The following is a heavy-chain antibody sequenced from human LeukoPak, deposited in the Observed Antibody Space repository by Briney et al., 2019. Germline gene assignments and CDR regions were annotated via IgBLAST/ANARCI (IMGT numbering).Heavy chain of an antibody. D-gene: IGHD2-21*01. CDR1: GFTFSSFA. J-gene: IGHJ4*02. CDR3: AKYCGVVCFRNFAS. V-gene: IGHV3-23*01. Sequence: GGSLRLSCAASGFTFSSFAMAWVRQAPGRGLEWVAVIGHGGYDIHYADSVKGRFTISRDNSKNIPYLQMSSLRVDDTAVYYCAKYCGVVCFRNFASGGQGALVTVSS. CDR2: IGHGGYDI.